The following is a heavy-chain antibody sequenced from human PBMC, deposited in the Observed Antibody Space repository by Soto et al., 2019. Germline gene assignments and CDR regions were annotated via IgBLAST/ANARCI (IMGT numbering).Heavy chain of an antibody. CDR2: IYYSGST. CDR1: GGSISSSSYY. V-gene: IGHV4-39*01. J-gene: IGHJ4*02. Sequence: SETLSLTCTVSGGSISSSSYYWGWIRQPPGKGLEWIGSIYYSGSTYYNPSLKSRVTISVDTSKNQFSLKLSSVTAADTAVYYCARRVRALTTYIGLLYFDYWGQGTLVTVSS. CDR3: ARRVRALTTYIGLLYFDY. D-gene: IGHD4-4*01.